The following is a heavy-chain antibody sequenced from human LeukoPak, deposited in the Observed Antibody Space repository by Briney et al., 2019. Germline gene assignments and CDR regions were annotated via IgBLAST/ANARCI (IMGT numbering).Heavy chain of an antibody. D-gene: IGHD5-24*01. J-gene: IGHJ4*02. CDR1: GYTFTSYA. CDR2: MNPNSGNT. Sequence: GASVKVSCKASGYTFTSYAFSWVRQAPGQGLEWMGWMNPNSGNTGYAQKFQGRVTMTRNTSISTAYMELSSLRSEDTAVYYCAAVEMATINYWGQGTLVTVSS. CDR3: AAVEMATINY. V-gene: IGHV1-8*02.